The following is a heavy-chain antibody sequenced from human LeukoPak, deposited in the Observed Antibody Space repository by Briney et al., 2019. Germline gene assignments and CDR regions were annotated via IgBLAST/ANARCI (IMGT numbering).Heavy chain of an antibody. CDR3: ARGEMATIKFDY. D-gene: IGHD5-24*01. CDR2: MNPNSGNT. Sequence: ASVKVSCKASGYTFTSYDINWVRQATGQRLEWMGWMNPNSGNTGYAQKFQGRVTITRNTSISTDCMELSSLRPEDTAVYYCARGEMATIKFDYWGQGTLVTVSS. V-gene: IGHV1-8*03. CDR1: GYTFTSYD. J-gene: IGHJ4*02.